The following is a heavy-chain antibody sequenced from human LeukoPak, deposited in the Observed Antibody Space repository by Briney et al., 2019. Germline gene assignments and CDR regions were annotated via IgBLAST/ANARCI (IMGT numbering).Heavy chain of an antibody. CDR3: ARDGGARTYDAFDI. V-gene: IGHV1-69*05. D-gene: IGHD1-26*01. CDR2: IIPIFGTA. Sequence: SVKVSCKASGGTFSSYAISWVRQAPGQGLEWMGGIIPIFGTANYAQKFQGRVTMTRDTSTSTVYMELSSLRSEDTAVYYCARDGGARTYDAFDIWGQGTMVTVSS. J-gene: IGHJ3*02. CDR1: GGTFSSYA.